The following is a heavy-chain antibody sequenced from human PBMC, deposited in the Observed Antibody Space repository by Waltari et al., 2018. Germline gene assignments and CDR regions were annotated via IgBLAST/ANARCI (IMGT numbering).Heavy chain of an antibody. CDR1: GGTFSSYT. J-gene: IGHJ6*02. CDR3: ALEGVTYRRDYYYGMDV. D-gene: IGHD2-21*02. Sequence: QVQLVQSGAEVKKPGSSVKVSCKASGGTFSSYTISWVRQAPGQGLEWMGRIIPILGIANYAQKFQGRVTITADKSTSTAYMELSSLRSEDTAVYYCALEGVTYRRDYYYGMDVWGQGTTVTVSS. CDR2: IIPILGIA. V-gene: IGHV1-69*02.